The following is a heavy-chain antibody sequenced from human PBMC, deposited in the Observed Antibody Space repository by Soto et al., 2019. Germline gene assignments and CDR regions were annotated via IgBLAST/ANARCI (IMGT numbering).Heavy chain of an antibody. D-gene: IGHD3-3*01. V-gene: IGHV4-34*01. Sequence: PSETLSLTCAVYGGSFSGYYWSWIRQPPGKGLEWIGEINHSGSTNYNPSLKSRVSISVDTSKNQFSLNLSSVTAADTAVYYCARGVEGFDIWGQGTMVTVSS. CDR2: INHSGST. CDR1: GGSFSGYY. CDR3: ARGVEGFDI. J-gene: IGHJ3*02.